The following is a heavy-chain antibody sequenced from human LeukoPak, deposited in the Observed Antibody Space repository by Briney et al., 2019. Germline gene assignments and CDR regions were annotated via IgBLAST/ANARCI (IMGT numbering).Heavy chain of an antibody. D-gene: IGHD3-10*01. J-gene: IGHJ4*02. V-gene: IGHV3-30*02. CDR3: AKSLSRFGELFPQPFDY. Sequence: PGGSLRLSCAASGFTFNNYGMHWVRQAPGKGLEWVAFIRYNGNNQYYADSVKGRFTISRDNSKNTLYLQMNSLRAEDTAVYYCAKSLSRFGELFPQPFDYWGQGTLVTVSS. CDR1: GFTFNNYG. CDR2: IRYNGNNQ.